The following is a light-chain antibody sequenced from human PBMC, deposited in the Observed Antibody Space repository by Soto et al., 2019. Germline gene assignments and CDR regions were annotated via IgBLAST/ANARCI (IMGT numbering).Light chain of an antibody. V-gene: IGLV1-44*01. CDR3: ATWDDSLNGHVV. CDR2: SNN. CDR1: RANIGSNT. J-gene: IGLJ2*01. Sequence: QAVVTQPPSESGTPGQRVTISCSGSRANIGSNTVNWYQQLPVTAPKFLIYSNNQRPAGVPKRFSGSKSGTSASLAISGLQSEDEADYYCATWDDSLNGHVVFGGGTKVTVL.